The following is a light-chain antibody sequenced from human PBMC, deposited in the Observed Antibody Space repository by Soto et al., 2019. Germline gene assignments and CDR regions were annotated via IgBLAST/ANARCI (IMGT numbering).Light chain of an antibody. V-gene: IGKV1-12*01. CDR1: QGISRW. J-gene: IGKJ5*01. CDR2: GAS. Sequence: DIQMTPSPSFVSASVGDRVTITCRASQGISRWLAWYQQRPGKAPELLIYGASSLQSGGPSRFSGSGYGTDFTLTISSLQPDDFATYYCQQANSFRLTFGQGTRLEIK. CDR3: QQANSFRLT.